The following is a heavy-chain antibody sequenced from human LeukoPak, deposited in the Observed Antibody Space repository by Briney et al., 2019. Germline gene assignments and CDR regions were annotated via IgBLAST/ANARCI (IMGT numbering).Heavy chain of an antibody. CDR1: GGSISSYY. J-gene: IGHJ4*02. CDR2: IYYSGST. CDR3: ARKKGIYYGSGNIDY. Sequence: SETLSLTCTVSGGSISSYYWSWIRQPPGKGLEWIGYIYYSGSTNYNPSLKSRVTISVDTSKNQFSLKLSSVTAADTAVYYCARKKGIYYGSGNIDYWGQGTLVTVSS. V-gene: IGHV4-59*12. D-gene: IGHD3-10*01.